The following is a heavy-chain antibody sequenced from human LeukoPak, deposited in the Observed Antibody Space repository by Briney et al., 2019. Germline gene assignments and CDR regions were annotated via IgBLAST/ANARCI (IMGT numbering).Heavy chain of an antibody. V-gene: IGHV3-23*01. D-gene: IGHD6-19*01. Sequence: AGGSLRLSCAASGFTFSSYAMSWVRQAPGKGLEWVSAISGSGGSTYYVDSVKGRFTISRDNSKNTLYLQMNSLRAEDTAVYYCATWGIAVADYWGQGTLVTVSS. J-gene: IGHJ4*02. CDR1: GFTFSSYA. CDR3: ATWGIAVADY. CDR2: ISGSGGST.